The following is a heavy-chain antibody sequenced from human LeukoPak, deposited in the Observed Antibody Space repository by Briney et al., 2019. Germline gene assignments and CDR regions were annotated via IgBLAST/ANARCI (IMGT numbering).Heavy chain of an antibody. Sequence: SETLSLTCTVSGGSISSYYWSWIRQPPGKGLEWIGYIYYSGSTNYNPSLKSRVTTSVDTSKNQFSLKLSSVTAADTAVYYCARDSVGYGDYFDYWGQGTLVTVSS. V-gene: IGHV4-59*01. CDR1: GGSISSYY. CDR3: ARDSVGYGDYFDY. D-gene: IGHD4-17*01. J-gene: IGHJ4*02. CDR2: IYYSGST.